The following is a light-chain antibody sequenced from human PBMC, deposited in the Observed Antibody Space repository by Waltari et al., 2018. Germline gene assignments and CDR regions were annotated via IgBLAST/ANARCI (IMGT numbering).Light chain of an antibody. J-gene: IGKJ4*01. CDR1: QSVNNY. V-gene: IGKV3-15*01. CDR3: QQYINWPPLT. Sequence: EIMMTQSPATLSVSPGERATLSCRASQSVNNYLAWYQQKPGQAPRLLIYGASPRATGLPPRFSGGGSGTEFTLTISSLQSEDFAVYYCQQYINWPPLTFGGGTKVEIK. CDR2: GAS.